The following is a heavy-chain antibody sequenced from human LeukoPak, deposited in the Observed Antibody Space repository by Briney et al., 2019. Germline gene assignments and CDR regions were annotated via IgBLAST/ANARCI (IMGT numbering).Heavy chain of an antibody. CDR2: IYYSGST. Sequence: PLGTLSLTRTVSGGSITSHTDYWGWVRQRPGGGLEWIGRIYYSGSTYYNASLQSRVSISIGTSENQFSLSLRSVTTADRAVYYCARMLRGVIVGPNCYAYHMDVWGKGNTVTVSS. CDR1: GGSITSHTDY. CDR3: ARMLRGVIVGPNCYAYHMDV. J-gene: IGHJ6*03. V-gene: IGHV4-39*01. D-gene: IGHD3-10*01.